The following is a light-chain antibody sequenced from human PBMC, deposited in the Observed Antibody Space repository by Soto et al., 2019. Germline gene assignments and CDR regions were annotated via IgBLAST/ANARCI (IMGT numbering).Light chain of an antibody. V-gene: IGLV1-44*01. CDR2: SNN. J-gene: IGLJ1*01. CDR1: SSNIGGNS. Sequence: QSVLTQPPSVSAAPGQKVTISCSGSSSNIGGNSVSWYQQLPGTAPKLLIYSNNQRPSGVPDRFSGSKSGTSASLAISGLQSEDEADYYCAAWDDSLNGLYVFGPGTKVTVL. CDR3: AAWDDSLNGLYV.